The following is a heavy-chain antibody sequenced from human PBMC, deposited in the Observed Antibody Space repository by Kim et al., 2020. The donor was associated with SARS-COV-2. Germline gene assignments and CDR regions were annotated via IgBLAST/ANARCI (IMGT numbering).Heavy chain of an antibody. J-gene: IGHJ4*02. CDR3: ARDPPPLFTYDILTGNQARFDY. V-gene: IGHV1-2*02. D-gene: IGHD3-9*01. CDR1: GYTFTGYY. Sequence: ASVKVSCKASGYTFTGYYMHWVRQAPGQGLEWMGWINPNSGGTNYAQKFQGRVTMTRDTSISTAYMELSRLRSDDTAVYYCARDPPPLFTYDILTGNQARFDYWGQGTLVTVSS. CDR2: INPNSGGT.